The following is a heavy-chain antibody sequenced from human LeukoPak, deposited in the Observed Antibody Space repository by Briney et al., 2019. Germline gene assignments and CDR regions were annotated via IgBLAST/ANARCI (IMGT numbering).Heavy chain of an antibody. Sequence: TSETLSLTCTVSGGSISSSTYYWSWIRQPPGKGLEWIGYIYYSGSTNYNPSLKSRVTISVDTSKNQFSLKLSSVTAADTAVYYCARHTVTTNTKWISGFDYWGQGTLVTVSS. CDR1: GGSISSSTYY. V-gene: IGHV4-61*01. CDR3: ARHTVTTNTKWISGFDY. D-gene: IGHD4-17*01. J-gene: IGHJ4*02. CDR2: IYYSGST.